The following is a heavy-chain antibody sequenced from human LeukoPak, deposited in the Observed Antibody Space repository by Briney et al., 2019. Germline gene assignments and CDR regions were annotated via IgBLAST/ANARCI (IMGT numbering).Heavy chain of an antibody. CDR2: ISAYNGNT. CDR1: GYTFTSYG. CDR3: ATGRISDLDFDY. Sequence: ASVTVSCKASGYTFTSYGISWVRQAPGQGLEWMGWISAYNGNTNYAQKLQGRVTMTTDTSTSTAYMELRSLRSDDTAVYYCATGRISDLDFDYWGQGTLVTVSS. J-gene: IGHJ4*02. D-gene: IGHD1-14*01. V-gene: IGHV1-18*01.